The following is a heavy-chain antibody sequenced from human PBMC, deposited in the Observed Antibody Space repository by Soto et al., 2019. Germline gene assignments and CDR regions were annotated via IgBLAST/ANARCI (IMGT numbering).Heavy chain of an antibody. CDR2: IVVGSGNT. CDR1: GYTFTSYY. D-gene: IGHD6-19*01. CDR3: AADGSASWLA. J-gene: IGHJ5*02. Sequence: QLVQSGAEVKKPGASVKVSCRASGYTFTSYYMHWVRQAPGQGLEWIGWIVVGSGNTNYAQKFQERVTITMDMSTSTAYMDLSSLRSEDTDVYYCAADGSASWLAWGQGTLVTVSS. V-gene: IGHV1-58*02.